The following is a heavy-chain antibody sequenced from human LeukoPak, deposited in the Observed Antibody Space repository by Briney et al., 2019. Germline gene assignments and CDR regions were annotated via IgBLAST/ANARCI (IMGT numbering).Heavy chain of an antibody. Sequence: ASVKVSCKASGYTFTSFGISWVRQAPGQGLEWMGWISAYNGNTDYAQKFQGRVTMTKDTSTSTVYMELRSLRSGDTAVYYCARERSGWPPDYWGQGTLVTVSS. CDR2: ISAYNGNT. CDR3: ARERSGWPPDY. CDR1: GYTFTSFG. D-gene: IGHD6-19*01. V-gene: IGHV1-18*01. J-gene: IGHJ4*02.